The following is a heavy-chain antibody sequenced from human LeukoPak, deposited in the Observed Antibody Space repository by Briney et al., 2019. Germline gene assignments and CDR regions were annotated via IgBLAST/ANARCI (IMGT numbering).Heavy chain of an antibody. CDR2: IYHSGST. CDR1: GYSISSGYY. Sequence: PSETLSLTCTVSGYSISSGYYWGWIRQPPGKGLEWIGSIYHSGSTYYNPSLKSRVTISVDTSKNQFSLKLSSVTAADTAVYYCARVGVYGDYGNWFDPWGQGTLVTVSS. D-gene: IGHD4-17*01. J-gene: IGHJ5*02. V-gene: IGHV4-38-2*02. CDR3: ARVGVYGDYGNWFDP.